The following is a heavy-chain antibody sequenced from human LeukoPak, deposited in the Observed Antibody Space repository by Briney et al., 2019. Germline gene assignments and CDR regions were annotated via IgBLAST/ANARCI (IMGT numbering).Heavy chain of an antibody. V-gene: IGHV4-34*01. J-gene: IGHJ4*02. D-gene: IGHD6-13*01. CDR2: INHSGST. CDR1: GGAFSGYY. CDR3: ARGVYIAAAQYGY. Sequence: NASETLSLTCAVYGGAFSGYYWSWIPQPPGKELGGIGEINHSGSTNYNPSLKSRVTISVDTSKNQFSLKLSSVTAADTAVYYSARGVYIAAAQYGYWGQGTLVTVSS.